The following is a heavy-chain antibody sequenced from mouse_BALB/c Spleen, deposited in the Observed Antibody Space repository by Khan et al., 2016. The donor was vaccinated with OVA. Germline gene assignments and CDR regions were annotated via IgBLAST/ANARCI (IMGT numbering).Heavy chain of an antibody. J-gene: IGHJ2*01. CDR3: ARIYCSDFDY. Sequence: VQLKQSGPELVKPGASVKISCKASGYSFTGYFMHWVMQSHGKSLEWIGRINPHIGETFYNQKFKGKATLTVDESSSTAHMELRSLASEDSAVYFCARIYCSDFDYWGQGTTLTVSS. CDR1: GYSFTGYF. CDR2: INPHIGET. V-gene: IGHV1-20*02. D-gene: IGHD1-1*01.